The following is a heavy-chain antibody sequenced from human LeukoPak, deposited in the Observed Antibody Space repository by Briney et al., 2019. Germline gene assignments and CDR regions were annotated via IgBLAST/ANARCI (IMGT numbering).Heavy chain of an antibody. CDR2: ISYDGSNK. D-gene: IGHD5-24*01. V-gene: IGHV3-30-3*01. CDR1: GFTFSSYA. CDR3: ARDVEMAIFDY. J-gene: IGHJ4*02. Sequence: GGSLRLSCAASGFTFSSYAMHWVRQAPGKGLEWVAVISYDGSNKYYADSVKGRFTISRDNSKNTLYLQMNSLRAEDTAVYYCARDVEMAIFDYWGQGTLVTVSS.